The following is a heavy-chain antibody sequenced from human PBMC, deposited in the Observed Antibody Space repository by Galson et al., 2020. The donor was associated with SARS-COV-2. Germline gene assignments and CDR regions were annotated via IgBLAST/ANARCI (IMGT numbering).Heavy chain of an antibody. CDR3: ARERLEY. Sequence: GGSLRLSCAASGFTXXXXXMXXXXXXXXXXXXXVEYIISSSGTIYYADSVKGRFTISRDNAKHSLYLELNSLRVEETAVYYCARERLEYWGPGTLVTVSS. CDR1: GFTXXXXX. V-gene: IGHV3-48*04. J-gene: IGHJ4*02. CDR2: IISSSGTI. D-gene: IGHD1-1*01.